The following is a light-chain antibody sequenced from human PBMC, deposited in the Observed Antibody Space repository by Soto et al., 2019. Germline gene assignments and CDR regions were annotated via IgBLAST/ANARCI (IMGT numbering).Light chain of an antibody. CDR2: AAS. CDR3: EQSYSTPPT. J-gene: IGKJ1*01. V-gene: IGKV1-39*01. Sequence: DIQMTQSPSSLSASVGDRVTITCRASQSISSYLNWYQQKPGKAPKLLIYAASSLQSGVPSRFRVSGSGTDFTLTISSLQPEDFATHYCEQSYSTPPTFGQGTKVDIK. CDR1: QSISSY.